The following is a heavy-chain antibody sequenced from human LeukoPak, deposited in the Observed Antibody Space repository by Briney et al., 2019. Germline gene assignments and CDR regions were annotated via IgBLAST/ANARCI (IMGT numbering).Heavy chain of an antibody. CDR1: GFTFSRYS. CDR2: ISISSNYI. J-gene: IGHJ4*02. Sequence: TPGGSLRLSCAASGFTFSRYSMNWVRQAPGKGLEWVSSISISSNYIYYADSVKGRFTISRDNAKNSLYLQVNSLRAEDTAVYYCARDTIFGVVGYWGQGTLVTVSS. CDR3: ARDTIFGVVGY. V-gene: IGHV3-21*01. D-gene: IGHD3-3*01.